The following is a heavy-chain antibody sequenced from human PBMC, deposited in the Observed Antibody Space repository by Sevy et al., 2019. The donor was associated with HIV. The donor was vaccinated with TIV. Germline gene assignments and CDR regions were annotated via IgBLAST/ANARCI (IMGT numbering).Heavy chain of an antibody. CDR1: GFTFKNAW. J-gene: IGHJ4*02. D-gene: IGHD3-10*01. CDR2: IKDTPDGAPT. V-gene: IGHV3-15*01. CDR3: TSRVVTTNDY. Sequence: GGSLRLSCAASGFTFKNAWMNWVRQAPGKALEWVGRIKDTPDGAPTDYSVSVNGRFTISRDDSKSILYLQLNSLKIEDTAMYYCTSRVVTTNDYWGQGTLVTVSS.